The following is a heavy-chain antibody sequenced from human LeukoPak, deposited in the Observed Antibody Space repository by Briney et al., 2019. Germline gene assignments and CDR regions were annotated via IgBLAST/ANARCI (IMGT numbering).Heavy chain of an antibody. J-gene: IGHJ4*02. Sequence: GSLRLSCAASGFTFSSYGMHWVRQAPGKGLEWVAVISYDGSNKYYADSVKGRFTISRDNSKNTLYLQMNGLGADDTAVYYCAREVISTPSYFDYWGQGILVTVSS. CDR1: GFTFSSYG. V-gene: IGHV3-30*03. D-gene: IGHD2-2*01. CDR2: ISYDGSNK. CDR3: AREVISTPSYFDY.